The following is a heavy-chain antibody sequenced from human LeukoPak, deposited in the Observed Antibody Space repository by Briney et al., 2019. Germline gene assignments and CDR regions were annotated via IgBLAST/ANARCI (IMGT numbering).Heavy chain of an antibody. CDR3: ARDAGFIQPNRWFDP. CDR2: ISYDGSNK. V-gene: IGHV3-30*04. J-gene: IGHJ5*02. D-gene: IGHD5-18*01. Sequence: GGSLRLSCAASGFTFSSYAMHWVRQAPGKGLEWVAVISYDGSNKYYADSVKGRFTISRDNSKNTLYLQMNSLRAEDTAVYYCARDAGFIQPNRWFDPWGQGTLVTVSS. CDR1: GFTFSSYA.